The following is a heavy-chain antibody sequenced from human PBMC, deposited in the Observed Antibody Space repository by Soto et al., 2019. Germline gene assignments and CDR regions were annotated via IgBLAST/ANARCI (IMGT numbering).Heavy chain of an antibody. CDR2: IIPIFGTA. D-gene: IGHD3-22*01. Sequence: SVKVSFKASGGTFSSYAISWVRQAPGQGLEWMGGIIPIFGTANYAQKFQGRVTITADESTSTAYMELSSLRSEDTAVYYCARDLEYDSSGYYFGWFDPWGQGTLVTVSS. CDR3: ARDLEYDSSGYYFGWFDP. V-gene: IGHV1-69*13. CDR1: GGTFSSYA. J-gene: IGHJ5*02.